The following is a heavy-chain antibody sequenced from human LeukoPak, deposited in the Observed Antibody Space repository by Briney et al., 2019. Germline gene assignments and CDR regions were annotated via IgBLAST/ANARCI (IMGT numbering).Heavy chain of an antibody. CDR1: GGSFSGYY. Sequence: SETLSLTCAVYGGSFSGYYWNWIRQFPGKGLEWIGEINHSGNTNSNPSLKSRVTISVDTSKNQFSLKLSSVTAADTAVYYCARGGRLFLPYWGQGTLVTVSS. CDR3: ARGGRLFLPY. J-gene: IGHJ4*02. V-gene: IGHV4-34*01. CDR2: INHSGNT. D-gene: IGHD3-22*01.